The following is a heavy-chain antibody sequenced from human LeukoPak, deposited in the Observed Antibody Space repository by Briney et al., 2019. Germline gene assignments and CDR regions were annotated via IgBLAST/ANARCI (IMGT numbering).Heavy chain of an antibody. CDR1: GFTFSSYA. CDR2: ISGSGGST. J-gene: IGHJ3*02. D-gene: IGHD3-10*01. V-gene: IGHV3-23*01. Sequence: GGSLRLSCAASGFTFSSYAMSWVRQAPGKGLEWVSAISGSGGSTYYADSVKGRFTISRDNSKNTLYLQMNSLRAEDTTVYYCAKDNYYYDTFDIWGQGTMVTVSS. CDR3: AKDNYYYDTFDI.